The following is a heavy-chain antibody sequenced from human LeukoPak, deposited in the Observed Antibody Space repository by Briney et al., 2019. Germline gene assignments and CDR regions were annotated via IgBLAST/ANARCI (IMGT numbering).Heavy chain of an antibody. CDR3: ARGGSSGWQRSHWFEP. D-gene: IGHD6-19*01. CDR2: ISSSSSYT. Sequence: GGSLRLSCAASGFTFSSYSMNWVRQAPGKGLEWVSSISSSSSYTYYADSVKGRFTISRDNAKNSLYLQMNSLIADDTAVYYCARGGSSGWQRSHWFEPWGEGTLVTVSS. CDR1: GFTFSSYS. V-gene: IGHV3-21*01. J-gene: IGHJ5*02.